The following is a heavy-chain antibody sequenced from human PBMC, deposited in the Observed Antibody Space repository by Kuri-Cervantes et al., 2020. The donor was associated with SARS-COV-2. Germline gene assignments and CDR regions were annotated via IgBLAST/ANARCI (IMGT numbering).Heavy chain of an antibody. CDR2: FYTTERI. D-gene: IGHD5-18*01. V-gene: IGHV4-4*07. Sequence: SETLSLTCTASGGSISSYYWSWIRQPAGKGLEWIGRFYTTERINYNPSLKSRVTISVDTSKNQFSLRLTSVTAADTAVYYCARDVVHTYGWRAFDYWGQGSLVTVSS. CDR3: ARDVVHTYGWRAFDY. CDR1: GGSISSYY. J-gene: IGHJ4*02.